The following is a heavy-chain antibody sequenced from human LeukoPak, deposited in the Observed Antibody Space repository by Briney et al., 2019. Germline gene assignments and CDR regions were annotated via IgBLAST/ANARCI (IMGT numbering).Heavy chain of an antibody. CDR3: ARDHIVTLVVEAFDI. CDR2: IYTSGST. CDR1: GGSISSYY. V-gene: IGHV4-4*07. Sequence: PSETLSLTCTVSGGSISSYYWSWIRQPAGKGLEWIGRIYTSGSTNYNPSPKSRVTMSVDTSKNQFSLKLSSVTAADTAVYYCARDHIVTLVVEAFDIWGQGTMVTVSS. J-gene: IGHJ3*02. D-gene: IGHD3-22*01.